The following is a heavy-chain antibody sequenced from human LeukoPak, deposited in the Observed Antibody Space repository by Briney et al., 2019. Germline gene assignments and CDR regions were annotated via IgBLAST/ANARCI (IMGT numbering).Heavy chain of an antibody. D-gene: IGHD2-15*01. CDR1: GGSISNINW. CDR2: IHHSGVT. Sequence: SETLSLTCTVSGGSISNINWWSWVRQPPGKGLEWIGEIHHSGVTNYNPSLKSRVTISLDKSNNQFSLKLNSVTAADTAVYYCAENGPWSLEYWGQGTLVTVSS. V-gene: IGHV4-4*02. CDR3: AENGPWSLEY. J-gene: IGHJ4*02.